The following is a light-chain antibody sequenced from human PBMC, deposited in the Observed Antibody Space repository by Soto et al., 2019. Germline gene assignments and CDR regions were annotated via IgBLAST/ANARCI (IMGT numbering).Light chain of an antibody. J-gene: IGLJ2*01. Sequence: SYELTQPPSVSGAPGQTARIACGGNNIGSEIVHWYRQKPGQAPVLVVYEDTDRPSGIPERFSGSNSGNTATLTISRVEAGDEADYYCHVWDSNSDHVVFGGGTKVTVL. CDR1: NIGSEI. CDR3: HVWDSNSDHVV. CDR2: EDT. V-gene: IGLV3-21*02.